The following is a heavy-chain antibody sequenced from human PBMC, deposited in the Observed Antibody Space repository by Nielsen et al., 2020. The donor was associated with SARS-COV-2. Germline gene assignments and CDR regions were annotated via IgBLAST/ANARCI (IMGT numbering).Heavy chain of an antibody. V-gene: IGHV4-59*13. Sequence: SETLSLTCTVSGGSISSYYWSWIRQPPGKGLEWIGYIYYSGSTNYNPSLKSRVTISVDTSKNQFSLKLSSVTAADTAVYYCARAAAGTTHYGMDVWGQGTTVTVSS. CDR3: ARAAAGTTHYGMDV. CDR1: GGSISSYY. D-gene: IGHD6-13*01. J-gene: IGHJ6*02. CDR2: IYYSGST.